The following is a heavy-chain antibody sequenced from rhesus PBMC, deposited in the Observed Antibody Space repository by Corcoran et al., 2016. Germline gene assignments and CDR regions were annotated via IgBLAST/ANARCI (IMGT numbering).Heavy chain of an antibody. V-gene: IGHV4-165*01. J-gene: IGHJ4*01. CDR1: GRSISGYW. CDR3: ARQPTPLEDCTGSGCYLPYY. Sequence: QLTLQESGPGLVQPSETLSLTCSLSGRSISGYWWCWIRPPPRQGLARVGGIESSGRTNYNPPLKTRVTFSRDTSKNQFSLRRTSVTAADTAVYYCARQPTPLEDCTGSGCYLPYYWGQGVLVTVSS. D-gene: IGHD2-21*01. CDR2: IESSGRT.